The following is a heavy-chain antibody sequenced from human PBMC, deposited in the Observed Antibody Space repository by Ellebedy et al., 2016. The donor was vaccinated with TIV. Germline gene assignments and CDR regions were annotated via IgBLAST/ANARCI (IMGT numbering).Heavy chain of an antibody. D-gene: IGHD5-18*01. Sequence: GGSLRLXCAASGFPFSSYWMHWVRQAPGKGLEWVSRLNRDGDETSITYADSVKGRFIVSKDNSKKTLYLQLNSLRADDTAVYFCAKGMQLWSATSYSFDVWGQGTLVSVS. V-gene: IGHV3-74*03. CDR3: AKGMQLWSATSYSFDV. CDR1: GFPFSSYW. CDR2: LNRDGDETSI. J-gene: IGHJ3*01.